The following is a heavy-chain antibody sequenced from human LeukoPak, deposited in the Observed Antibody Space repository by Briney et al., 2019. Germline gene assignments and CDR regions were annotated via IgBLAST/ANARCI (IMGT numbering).Heavy chain of an antibody. J-gene: IGHJ4*02. CDR3: AKGQYYYDSSGYYPLYFDY. Sequence: GGSLRLSCAASGFTFSSYAMSWVRQAPGKGLEWVSAISGSGGSTYYADSVKGRFTISRDNSKNTLYLQMNSLRAEDTAVYYCAKGQYYYDSSGYYPLYFDYWGQGTLVTVSS. V-gene: IGHV3-23*01. CDR1: GFTFSSYA. D-gene: IGHD3-22*01. CDR2: ISGSGGST.